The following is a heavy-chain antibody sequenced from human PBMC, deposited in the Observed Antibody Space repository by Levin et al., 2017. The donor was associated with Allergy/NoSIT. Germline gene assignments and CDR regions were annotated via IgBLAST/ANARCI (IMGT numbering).Heavy chain of an antibody. Sequence: LSLTCAASGFTFSSYEMNWVRQAPGKGLEWVSYISSSGSTIYYADSVKGRFTISRDNAKNSLYLQMNSLRAEDTAVYYCAREREVAATPPYYYYGMDVWGQGTTVTVSS. V-gene: IGHV3-48*03. J-gene: IGHJ6*02. CDR1: GFTFSSYE. D-gene: IGHD2-15*01. CDR2: ISSSGSTI. CDR3: AREREVAATPPYYYYGMDV.